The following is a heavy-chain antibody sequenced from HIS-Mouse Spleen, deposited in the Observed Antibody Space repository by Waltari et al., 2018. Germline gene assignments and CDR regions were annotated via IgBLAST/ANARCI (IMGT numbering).Heavy chain of an antibody. J-gene: IGHJ4*02. CDR1: GGSFSGYY. CDR3: ARGKGSSSWYYFDY. CDR2: INHSGST. V-gene: IGHV4-34*01. D-gene: IGHD6-13*01. Sequence: QVQLQQWGAGLLKPSETLSLTCAVYGGSFSGYYWSWIRQPPGKGLEWIGEINHSGSTNYNPSLKDLVTISVDTSKNQFSLKLSSVTAADTAVYYCARGKGSSSWYYFDYWGQGTLVTVSS.